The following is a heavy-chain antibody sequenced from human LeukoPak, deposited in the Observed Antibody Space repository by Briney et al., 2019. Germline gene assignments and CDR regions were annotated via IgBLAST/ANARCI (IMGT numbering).Heavy chain of an antibody. V-gene: IGHV3-21*01. D-gene: IGHD2-2*01. J-gene: IGHJ5*02. Sequence: PGGSLRLSCAASGFTVSNNYMTWVRQAPGKGLEWVSSISSSSSYIYYADSVKGRFTISRDNAKNSLYLQMNSLRAEDTAVYYCARVPAAPWGQGTLVTVSS. CDR2: ISSSSSYI. CDR1: GFTVSNNY. CDR3: ARVPAAP.